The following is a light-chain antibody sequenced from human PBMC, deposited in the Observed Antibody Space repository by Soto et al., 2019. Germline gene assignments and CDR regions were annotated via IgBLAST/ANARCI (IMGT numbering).Light chain of an antibody. J-gene: IGKJ5*01. CDR3: QHYSNWRPIT. CDR1: QTISSW. Sequence: DIQMTQSPSTLSGSVGDRVTIACRASQTISSWLAWYQQKPRKATNLMIYKASTLKSGVPSRFSGSGSGTEFTLTFSSLQSEDFAFYYCQHYSNWRPITFGQGTRLEIK. V-gene: IGKV1-5*03. CDR2: KAS.